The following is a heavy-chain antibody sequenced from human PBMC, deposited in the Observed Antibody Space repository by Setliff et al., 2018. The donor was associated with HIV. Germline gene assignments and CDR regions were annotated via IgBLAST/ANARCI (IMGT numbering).Heavy chain of an antibody. CDR1: GFTVSSNY. CDR3: ARAAKTPYSSSWSIPGAFDI. J-gene: IGHJ3*02. D-gene: IGHD6-13*01. Sequence: GGSLRLSCAASGFTVSSNYMSWVRQAPGKGLEWVSVIYSGGSTYYADSVKGRFTISRDNSKDTMFLQMNSVRAEDTAVYYRARAAKTPYSSSWSIPGAFDIWGQGTMVTVSS. V-gene: IGHV3-53*01. CDR2: IYSGGST.